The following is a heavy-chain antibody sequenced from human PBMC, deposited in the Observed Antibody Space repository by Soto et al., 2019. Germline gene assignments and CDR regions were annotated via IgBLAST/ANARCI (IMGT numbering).Heavy chain of an antibody. J-gene: IGHJ4*02. Sequence: TGGSLRLSCAASGFPFDDYSMNWVRQAPGKGLEWVSYISSSSSNIYYADSVKGRFTISRDNAKNSLYLQMNSLRAEDTAVYHCARDYSSYGPFDYWGQGTLVTVSS. CDR1: GFPFDDYS. D-gene: IGHD5-18*01. V-gene: IGHV3-48*01. CDR3: ARDYSSYGPFDY. CDR2: ISSSSSNI.